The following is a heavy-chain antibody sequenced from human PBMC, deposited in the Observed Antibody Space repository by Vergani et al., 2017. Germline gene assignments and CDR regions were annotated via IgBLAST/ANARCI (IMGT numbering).Heavy chain of an antibody. D-gene: IGHD6-6*01. J-gene: IGHJ5*02. CDR3: ARDAAEYSSSPVWFDP. V-gene: IGHV1-18*01. CDR2: ISAYNGNT. CDR1: GYTFTSYG. Sequence: QVQLVQSGAEVKKPGSSVKVSCKASGYTFTSYGISWVRQAPGQGLEWMGWISAYNGNTNYAQKLQGRVTMTTDTSTSTAYMELRSLRSDDTAVYYCARDAAEYSSSPVWFDPWGQGALVTVSS.